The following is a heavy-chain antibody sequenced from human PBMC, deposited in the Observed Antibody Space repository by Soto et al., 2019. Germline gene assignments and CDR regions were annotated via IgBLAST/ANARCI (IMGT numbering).Heavy chain of an antibody. CDR3: ARVVAYCARYYYYGMDV. J-gene: IGHJ6*02. V-gene: IGHV3-21*01. CDR2: ISCSTSYI. D-gene: IGHD3-10*02. Sequence: EVQLVESGGGLVKPGGSLRLSCAASGFTFSSYSMNWVRQAPGKGLEWVSSISCSTSYIYYADSVKGRFTISRDNAKNXXYLQMNSLRAGDTAVYYCARVVAYCARYYYYGMDVWGQGTTVTVSS. CDR1: GFTFSSYS.